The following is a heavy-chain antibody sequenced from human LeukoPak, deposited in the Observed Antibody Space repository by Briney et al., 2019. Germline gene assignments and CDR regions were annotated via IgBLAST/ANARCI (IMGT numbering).Heavy chain of an antibody. Sequence: GESLKISCKGSGYSFTSYWIGWVRQMPGKGLEWMGIIYPGDSDTRYSPSFQGQVTISADKSISNAYLQWSSLKASDTAIYHCARIASSSWWNYFDYWGQGTLVTVSS. J-gene: IGHJ4*02. V-gene: IGHV5-51*01. D-gene: IGHD6-13*01. CDR2: IYPGDSDT. CDR1: GYSFTSYW. CDR3: ARIASSSWWNYFDY.